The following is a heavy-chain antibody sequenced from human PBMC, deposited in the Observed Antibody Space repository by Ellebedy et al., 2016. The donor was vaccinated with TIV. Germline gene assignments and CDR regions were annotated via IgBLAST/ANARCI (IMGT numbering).Heavy chain of an antibody. V-gene: IGHV3-74*01. CDR1: GFIFRWYW. Sequence: GESLKISCAASGFIFRWYWMYWVRQAPGKGLVWVARICGDASGTNHADSVKGRFTISRDNAKDTVYLQMHSLRVEDTAVYYCARSYCSGGKCYYSMDVWGQGTTVTVSS. D-gene: IGHD2-15*01. J-gene: IGHJ6*03. CDR3: ARSYCSGGKCYYSMDV. CDR2: ICGDASGT.